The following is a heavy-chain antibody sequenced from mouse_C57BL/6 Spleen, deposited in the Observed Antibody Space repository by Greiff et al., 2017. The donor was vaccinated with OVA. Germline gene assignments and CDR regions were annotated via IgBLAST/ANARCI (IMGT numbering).Heavy chain of an antibody. J-gene: IGHJ2*01. Sequence: EVKLQQSGPELVKPGASVKISCKASGYTFTDYYMNWVKQSHGKSLEWIGDINPNNGGTSYNQKFKGKATLTVDKSSSTAYMELRSLTSEDSAVYYCARYYYSNLYYFDYWGQGTTLTVSS. CDR1: GYTFTDYY. CDR2: INPNNGGT. CDR3: ARYYYSNLYYFDY. V-gene: IGHV1-26*01. D-gene: IGHD2-5*01.